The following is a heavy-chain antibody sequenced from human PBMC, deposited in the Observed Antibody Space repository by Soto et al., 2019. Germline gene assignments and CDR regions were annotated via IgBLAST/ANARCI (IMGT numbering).Heavy chain of an antibody. CDR2: INPNGGGR. Sequence: ASVKVSCKASGYTFTGFHIHWVRQAPGQGLEWMGWINPNGGGRNYAQKVQGRVAITTDTSTSTANMELRSLRSEDTAVYYCASHYDSSGYYYRGLDYWGQGTLVTVSS. D-gene: IGHD3-22*01. J-gene: IGHJ4*02. CDR3: ASHYDSSGYYYRGLDY. V-gene: IGHV1-2*02. CDR1: GYTFTGFH.